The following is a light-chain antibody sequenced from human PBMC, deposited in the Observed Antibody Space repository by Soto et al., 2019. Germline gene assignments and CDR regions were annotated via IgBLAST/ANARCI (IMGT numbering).Light chain of an antibody. CDR2: LGS. Sequence: DIVMTQSPLSLPVTPGEPASISCRSSQSLLQSNGYNYLDWYLQKPGQSPQLLIYLGSNRASGVPDRFRGSGSGTDFTLNISRVESEDVGVYFCMQALQTITFGQGTRLEIK. V-gene: IGKV2-28*01. CDR3: MQALQTIT. CDR1: QSLLQSNGYNY. J-gene: IGKJ5*01.